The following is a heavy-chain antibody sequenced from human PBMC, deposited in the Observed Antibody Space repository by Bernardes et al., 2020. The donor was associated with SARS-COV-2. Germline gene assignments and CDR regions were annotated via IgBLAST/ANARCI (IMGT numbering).Heavy chain of an antibody. Sequence: SETLSLTCSVSGGSISSGGYYWSWIRQHPGKGLEWIGYMYYNGNTYYNPSLKSRVSISVDRSKNQFSLKLSSVTAADTAVYYCARDVGGTDWRFGFDVWGPGTMVHVSS. J-gene: IGHJ3*01. CDR1: GGSISSGGYY. V-gene: IGHV4-31*03. CDR2: MYYNGNT. CDR3: ARDVGGTDWRFGFDV. D-gene: IGHD3-9*01.